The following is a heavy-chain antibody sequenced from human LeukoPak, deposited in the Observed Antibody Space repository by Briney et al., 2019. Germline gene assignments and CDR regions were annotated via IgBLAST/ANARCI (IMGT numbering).Heavy chain of an antibody. Sequence: GGSLRLSCAASGFTFSSYAMHRVRQAPGKGLEWVAVISYDGSNKYYADSVKGRFTISRDNSKNTLYLQMNSLRAEDTAVYYCARENYRLPHWYYYGMDVWGQGTTVTVSS. V-gene: IGHV3-30-3*01. CDR2: ISYDGSNK. CDR1: GFTFSSYA. D-gene: IGHD4-11*01. CDR3: ARENYRLPHWYYYGMDV. J-gene: IGHJ6*02.